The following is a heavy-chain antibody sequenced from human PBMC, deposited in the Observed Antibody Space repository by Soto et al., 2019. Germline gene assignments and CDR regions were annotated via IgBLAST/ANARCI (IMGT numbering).Heavy chain of an antibody. CDR1: GFTFSDYY. V-gene: IGHV3-11*01. D-gene: IGHD3-16*02. CDR3: ARDYDYIWGSYRSGEGYYFDY. J-gene: IGHJ4*02. Sequence: GGSLRLSCAASGFTFSDYYMSWIRQAPGKGLEWVSYISSSGSTIYYADSVKGRFTISRDNAKNSLYLQMNSLRAEDTAVYYCARDYDYIWGSYRSGEGYYFDYWGQGTLVTVSS. CDR2: ISSSGSTI.